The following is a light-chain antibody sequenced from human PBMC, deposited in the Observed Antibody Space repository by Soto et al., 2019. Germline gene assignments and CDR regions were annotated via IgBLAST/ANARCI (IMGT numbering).Light chain of an antibody. J-gene: IGKJ4*01. CDR2: GAS. CDR1: QTVSTTY. V-gene: IGKV3-20*01. Sequence: EIVLTQSPGTLSLSPGERATLSCRASQTVSTTYLAWYQQKPGQAPRLLIYGASSRATGIPDRFGGSGSGTDFTLTISRLKPEDFAVYYCQQYGGSPLTFGGGTKVDIK. CDR3: QQYGGSPLT.